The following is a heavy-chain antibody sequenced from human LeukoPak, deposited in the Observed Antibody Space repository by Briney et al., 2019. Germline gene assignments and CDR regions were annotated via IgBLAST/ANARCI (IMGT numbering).Heavy chain of an antibody. Sequence: SGTLSLTCTVSGDSISSNSHYWGWIRQPPGKGLEWIGSFSYTGRTYYSPSLKSRFTISVDTSKNQFSLKLSSATAADTAVYFCASSPLTSSIAAVDYWGQGTLVTVSS. CDR3: ASSPLTSSIAAVDY. J-gene: IGHJ4*02. CDR1: GDSISSNSHY. CDR2: FSYTGRT. V-gene: IGHV4-39*01. D-gene: IGHD6-13*01.